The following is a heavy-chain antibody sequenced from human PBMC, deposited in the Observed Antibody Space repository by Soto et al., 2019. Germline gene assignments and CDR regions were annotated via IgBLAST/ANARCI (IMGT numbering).Heavy chain of an antibody. CDR2: IYSSGST. D-gene: IGHD3-22*01. V-gene: IGHV4-39*01. J-gene: IGHJ3*01. CDR3: GTPVSSGYQAFEV. CDR1: GGSIISSIYY. Sequence: QLQLQESGPGLVKPSETLSLTCTVSGGSIISSIYYWGWIRQPPGKGLEWIGSIYSSGSTYYNPSLKSRVTISVDTSKNQFSLKLSSVTAADTAVYYCGTPVSSGYQAFEVWGQGTMVTVSS.